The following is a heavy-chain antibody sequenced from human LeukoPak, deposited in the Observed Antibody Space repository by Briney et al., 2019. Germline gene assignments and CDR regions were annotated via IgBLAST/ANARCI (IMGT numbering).Heavy chain of an antibody. D-gene: IGHD5-18*01. CDR3: ARGAPGYSYGPGGLDY. CDR1: GFSFSNAW. Sequence: GGSLRLSCATSGFSFSNAWMNWVRQAPGKGLEWVAVISYDGSNKYYADSVKGRFTISRDNSKNTLYLQMNSLRAEDTAVYNCARGAPGYSYGPGGLDYWGQGTLVTVSS. V-gene: IGHV3-30*19. CDR2: ISYDGSNK. J-gene: IGHJ4*02.